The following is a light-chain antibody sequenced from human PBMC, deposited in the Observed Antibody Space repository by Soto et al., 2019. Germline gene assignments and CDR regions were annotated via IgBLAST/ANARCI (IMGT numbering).Light chain of an antibody. J-gene: IGKJ3*01. Sequence: EIVMTQSPATLSVSPGETATLSCRASQSVGTTLAWYQQKPGQAPRLLIHDASIRATGFPPRFTGSGSGTEFTLTISSLQSEDFAVYYCHQYNSWPRGTFGPGTKVEIK. CDR1: QSVGTT. V-gene: IGKV3-15*01. CDR3: HQYNSWPRGT. CDR2: DAS.